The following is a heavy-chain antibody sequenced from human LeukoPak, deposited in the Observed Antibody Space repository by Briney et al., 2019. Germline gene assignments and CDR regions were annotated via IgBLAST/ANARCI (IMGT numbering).Heavy chain of an antibody. CDR1: GFSVSSQY. V-gene: IGHV3-23*01. D-gene: IGHD4-11*01. CDR2: ISSSGGST. J-gene: IGHJ6*02. CDR3: AKAGLTVPYYNGMDV. Sequence: PGGSLRLSCAASGFSVSSQYMNWVRQAPGMGLEWVSAISSSGGSTYFAYSVKGRFTISRDNSKNTLYLQMNSLRVDDTAVYYCAKAGLTVPYYNGMDVWGQGTTVTVSS.